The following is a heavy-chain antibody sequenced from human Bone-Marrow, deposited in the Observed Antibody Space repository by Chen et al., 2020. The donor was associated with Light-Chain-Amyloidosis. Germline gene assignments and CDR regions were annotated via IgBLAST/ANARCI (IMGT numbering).Heavy chain of an antibody. CDR2: IYPDDSDA. CDR3: ARRRDGYNFDY. V-gene: IGHV5-51*01. D-gene: IGHD5-12*01. J-gene: IGHJ4*02. CDR1: GNTFPNYW. Sequence: ELQLEQSGPAVKKPGESQKITIKGSGNTFPNYWIGWVRQMPGKGLEWMGVIYPDDSDARYSPSFEGQVTISADKSITTAYLQWRSLKASDTAMYYCARRRDGYNFDYWGQGTLVTVSS.